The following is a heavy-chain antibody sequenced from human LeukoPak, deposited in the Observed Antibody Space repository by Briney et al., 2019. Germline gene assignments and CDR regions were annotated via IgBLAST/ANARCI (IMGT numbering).Heavy chain of an antibody. CDR3: ARGLGGYNWRYKFGAFDI. J-gene: IGHJ3*02. CDR2: IYYSGST. D-gene: IGHD5-24*01. V-gene: IGHV4-39*07. CDR1: GDSIRSSSYY. Sequence: SETLSLTCTVSGDSIRSSSYYWGWIRQPPGKGLEWIGSIYYSGSTYYNPSLKSRVTISVDTSKNQFSLKLSSVTAADTAVYYCARGLGGYNWRYKFGAFDIWGQGTMVTVSS.